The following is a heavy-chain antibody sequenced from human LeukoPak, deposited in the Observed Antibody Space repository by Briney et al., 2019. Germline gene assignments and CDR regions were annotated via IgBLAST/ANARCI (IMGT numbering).Heavy chain of an antibody. CDR3: ARAPDDYSNYPPDY. D-gene: IGHD4-11*01. V-gene: IGHV3-21*01. J-gene: IGHJ4*02. CDR1: GFTFSSYS. CDR2: ISSSSSYI. Sequence: PGGSLRLSCAASGFTFSSYSMNWVRQAPGKGLEWVSSISSSSSYIYYADSVKGRFTIPRDNAKNSLYLQMNSLRAEDTAVYYCARAPDDYSNYPPDYWGQGTLVTVSS.